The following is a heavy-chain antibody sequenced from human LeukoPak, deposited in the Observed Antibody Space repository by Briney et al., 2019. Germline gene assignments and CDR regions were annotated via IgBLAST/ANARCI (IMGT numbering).Heavy chain of an antibody. Sequence: GGSLRLSCAASGFTFDDYAMHWVRQAPGKGLERVSGISWNSGSIGYADSVKGRFTISRDNAKNSLYLQMNSLRAEDTALYYCAEDISDMPSLMDVWGQGTTVSVSS. CDR2: ISWNSGSI. CDR1: GFTFDDYA. CDR3: AEDISDMPSLMDV. J-gene: IGHJ6*02. V-gene: IGHV3-9*01. D-gene: IGHD2-15*01.